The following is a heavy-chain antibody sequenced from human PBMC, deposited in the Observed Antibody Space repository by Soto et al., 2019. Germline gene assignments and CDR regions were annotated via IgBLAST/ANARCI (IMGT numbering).Heavy chain of an antibody. D-gene: IGHD3-22*01. Sequence: QVQLVQSGAAVSTPGSSVKVSCKAAGGTFGIYAIAWVRQAPGQGLEWMGGIIPAFGTTKNAQKFQHRVDMTADQSMNPVYQELRALKFCDTAVYYGARVPRQMIHGPTRIGMDVRGQGTTLIVSS. CDR1: GGTFGIYA. CDR2: IIPAFGTT. J-gene: IGHJ6*02. V-gene: IGHV1-69*01. CDR3: ARVPRQMIHGPTRIGMDV.